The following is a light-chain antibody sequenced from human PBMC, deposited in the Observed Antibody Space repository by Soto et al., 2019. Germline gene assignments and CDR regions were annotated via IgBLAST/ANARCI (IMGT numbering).Light chain of an antibody. CDR2: AAS. Sequence: DIQMTQSPSSLSSSVGDTVTVTCRASQSISSYLNWYQQKPGKAPKLLIYAASSLQSGVPSRFSGSGSGTDFTLTISSLQPDDFATYYCQEYNSYWTFGQGTKVDIK. CDR3: QEYNSYWT. J-gene: IGKJ1*01. CDR1: QSISSY. V-gene: IGKV1-39*01.